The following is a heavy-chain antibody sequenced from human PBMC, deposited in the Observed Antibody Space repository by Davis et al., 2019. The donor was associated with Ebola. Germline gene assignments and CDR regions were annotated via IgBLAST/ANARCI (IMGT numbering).Heavy chain of an antibody. D-gene: IGHD3-10*01. J-gene: IGHJ4*02. CDR1: GGSFRNYY. CDR2: INQSVNT. CDR3: ARDAVLSRGELDF. Sequence: MPGGSLRLSCAVYGGSFRNYYWSWIRQPPGKGLEWIGEINQSVNTNYNPSLKSRVTMSVGTSKNQFSLKLSSVTAADTAVYYCARDAVLSRGELDFWGQGTLVTVSS. V-gene: IGHV4-34*01.